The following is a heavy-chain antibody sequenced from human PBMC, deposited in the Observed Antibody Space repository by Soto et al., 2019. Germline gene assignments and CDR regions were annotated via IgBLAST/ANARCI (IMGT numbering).Heavy chain of an antibody. CDR3: AKNPPGSGYYFDY. V-gene: IGHV3-30*18. Sequence: PGGSLRLSCAASGFTFSSYGMHWVRQAPGKGLEWVAVISYDGSNKYYADSVKGRITISRDNSKNTLHLQMNSLRAEDTAVYYCAKNPPGSGYYFDYWGQGTLVTVSS. J-gene: IGHJ4*02. CDR1: GFTFSSYG. CDR2: ISYDGSNK. D-gene: IGHD3-22*01.